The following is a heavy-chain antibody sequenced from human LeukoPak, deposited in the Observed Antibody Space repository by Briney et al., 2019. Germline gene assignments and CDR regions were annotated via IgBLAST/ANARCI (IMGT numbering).Heavy chain of an antibody. CDR2: INHSGST. CDR3: ARVSYYDSSDSRGAFDY. D-gene: IGHD3-22*01. V-gene: IGHV4-34*01. CDR1: GGSFSGYY. J-gene: IGHJ4*02. Sequence: SETLSLTCAVYGGSFSGYYWSWIRQPPGKGLEWIGEINHSGSTNYNPSLKSRVTISVDKSKNQFSLKLSSVTAADTAVYYCARVSYYDSSDSRGAFDYWGQGTLVTVSS.